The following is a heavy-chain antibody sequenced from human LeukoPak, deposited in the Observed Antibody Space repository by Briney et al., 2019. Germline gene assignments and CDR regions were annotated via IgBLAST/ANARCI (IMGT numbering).Heavy chain of an antibody. CDR3: ARAGSYYYDSSGYYLIDY. V-gene: IGHV1-8*02. D-gene: IGHD3-22*01. CDR1: GYTFTGYY. J-gene: IGHJ4*02. Sequence: ASVKVSCKASGYTFTGYYMHWVRQATGQGLEWMGWMNPNSGNTGYAQKFQGRVTMTRNTSISTAYMELSSLRSEDTAVYYCARAGSYYYDSSGYYLIDYWGQGTLVTVSS. CDR2: MNPNSGNT.